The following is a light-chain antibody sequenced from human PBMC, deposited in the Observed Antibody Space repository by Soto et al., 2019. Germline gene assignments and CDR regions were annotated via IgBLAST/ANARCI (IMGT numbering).Light chain of an antibody. CDR1: SSDVGGYNY. CDR3: SSYTSIDTWV. V-gene: IGLV2-14*03. CDR2: DAS. J-gene: IGLJ1*01. Sequence: QSVLTQPASVSRSPGQSITITCTRTSSDVGGYNYVSWYQQHPGKAPKVLISDASNRPSGISNRFSGSKSGNTASLTISGLQAEDEADYYCSSYTSIDTWVFGTGTKVTVL.